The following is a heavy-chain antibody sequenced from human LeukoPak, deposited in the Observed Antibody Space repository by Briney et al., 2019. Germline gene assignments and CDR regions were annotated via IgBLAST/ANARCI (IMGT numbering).Heavy chain of an antibody. D-gene: IGHD3-10*01. Sequence: SQTLSLTCVISGDSVSSNSAAWNWIRQSPSRGLEWLGRTFYRSKWSSEYATSMKGRITINPDTSKNQFSLQLISVTPEDTAVYYCARGDGPIHGRYYFDYWGQGTLITVSS. V-gene: IGHV6-1*01. CDR1: GDSVSSNSAA. J-gene: IGHJ4*02. CDR3: ARGDGPIHGRYYFDY. CDR2: TFYRSKWSS.